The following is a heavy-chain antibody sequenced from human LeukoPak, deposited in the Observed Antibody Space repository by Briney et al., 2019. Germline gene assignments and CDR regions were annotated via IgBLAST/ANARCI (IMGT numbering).Heavy chain of an antibody. J-gene: IGHJ4*02. D-gene: IGHD3-3*01. Sequence: GGSLRLSCAASGFTFSSYGMHWVRQAPGKGLEWVAFIRYDGSKKYYADSVKGRFTISRDNSKNTLYLQMNSLRAEDTAVYYCAKDSLGTTIFGVVSKYYFDYWGQGTLVTVSS. V-gene: IGHV3-30*02. CDR3: AKDSLGTTIFGVVSKYYFDY. CDR2: IRYDGSKK. CDR1: GFTFSSYG.